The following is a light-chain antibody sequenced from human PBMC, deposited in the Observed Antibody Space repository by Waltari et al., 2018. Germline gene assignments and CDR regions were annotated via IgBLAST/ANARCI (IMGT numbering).Light chain of an antibody. Sequence: IQMSQSPYSLSASVGDRVTITCRASQGISSYLNWYQQKPGKAPKLLIYYANSLASGVPSRFSGSGSGTEFTLTISSLQPEDFATYFCQQGNSYPLTFGGGTKVEIK. CDR1: QGISSY. J-gene: IGKJ4*01. CDR2: YAN. V-gene: IGKV1-13*02. CDR3: QQGNSYPLT.